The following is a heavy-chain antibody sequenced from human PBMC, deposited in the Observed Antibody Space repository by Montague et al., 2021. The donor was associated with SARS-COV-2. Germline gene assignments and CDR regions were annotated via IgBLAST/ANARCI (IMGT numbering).Heavy chain of an antibody. Sequence: SLRLSCAASGFTFSTYWMNWVRQVSGKGLVWLSRISNDGSDTSYADSVKGRFTISRDNAKNTLYLQMHSLRAEDTAVYYCVRGGRSTWYWGQGTLVTVSS. V-gene: IGHV3-74*01. CDR1: GFTFSTYW. D-gene: IGHD1-26*01. CDR2: ISNDGSDT. CDR3: VRGGRSTWY. J-gene: IGHJ4*02.